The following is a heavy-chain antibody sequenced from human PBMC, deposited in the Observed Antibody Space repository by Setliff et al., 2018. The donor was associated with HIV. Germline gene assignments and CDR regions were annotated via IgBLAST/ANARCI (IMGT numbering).Heavy chain of an antibody. Sequence: SETLSLTCTVSGDSISTDYWGWIRQPPGKGLEWIGNIYHSGSTYYNPSLKSRVTISVDTSKNQFSLKLSSVTAADTAVYYCARAPYYDSSGPFDYWGQGTLVTVSS. CDR1: GDSISTDY. CDR3: ARAPYYDSSGPFDY. D-gene: IGHD3-22*01. CDR2: IYHSGST. J-gene: IGHJ4*02. V-gene: IGHV4-38-2*02.